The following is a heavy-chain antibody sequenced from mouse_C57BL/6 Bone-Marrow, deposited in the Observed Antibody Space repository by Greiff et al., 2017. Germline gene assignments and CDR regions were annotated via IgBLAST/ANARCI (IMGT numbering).Heavy chain of an antibody. Sequence: EVQLQQSGPELVKPGASVKISCKASGYTFTDYYMNWVKQSHGKSLEWIGDIIPNNGGTSYNQKFKGEDTLTVDKSSSTAYLELRSLTSEDSAVYYCAGTWEFDYWGQGTTLTVSS. D-gene: IGHD4-1*01. V-gene: IGHV1-26*01. CDR2: IIPNNGGT. CDR1: GYTFTDYY. CDR3: AGTWEFDY. J-gene: IGHJ2*01.